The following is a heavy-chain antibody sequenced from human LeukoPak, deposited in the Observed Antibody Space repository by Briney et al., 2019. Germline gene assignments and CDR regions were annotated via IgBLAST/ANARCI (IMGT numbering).Heavy chain of an antibody. CDR3: ARHRYDILTGYVNWFDP. V-gene: IGHV4-59*08. Sequence: SETLSLICTVSGGSISTAYWGWIRQPPGKGLEWIGCIYYSGNTNYNPSLKSRVTISVDTSKNQFSLKLSSVTAADTAVYYCARHRYDILTGYVNWFDPWGQGTLVTVSS. D-gene: IGHD3-9*01. CDR1: GGSISTAY. J-gene: IGHJ5*02. CDR2: IYYSGNT.